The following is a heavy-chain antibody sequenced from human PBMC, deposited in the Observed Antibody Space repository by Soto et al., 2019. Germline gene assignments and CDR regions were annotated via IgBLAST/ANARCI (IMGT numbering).Heavy chain of an antibody. V-gene: IGHV3-33*06. CDR2: IWYDGSYK. Sequence: GGSLRLSCAASGFTFSNYGMHWVRQAPGKGLEWVAVIWYDGSYKYYADSVKGRFTISRDNSRTTLYLQMNSLRAEDTAVYYCAKDEGRYTYGLRDCWGQGTLVTVSS. CDR1: GFTFSNYG. CDR3: AKDEGRYTYGLRDC. D-gene: IGHD5-18*01. J-gene: IGHJ4*02.